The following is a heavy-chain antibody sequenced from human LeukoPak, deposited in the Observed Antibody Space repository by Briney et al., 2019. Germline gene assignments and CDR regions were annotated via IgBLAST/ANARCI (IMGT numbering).Heavy chain of an antibody. CDR2: TIPILGIA. CDR3: ARARKGGDDHFDY. J-gene: IGHJ4*02. D-gene: IGHD2-21*01. Sequence: ASVKVSCKASGGTFSSYAISWVRQAPGQGLEWMGRTIPILGIANYAQKFQGRVTITADKSTSTAYMELSSLRSEDTAVYYCARARKGGDDHFDYWGQGTLVTVSS. CDR1: GGTFSSYA. V-gene: IGHV1-69*04.